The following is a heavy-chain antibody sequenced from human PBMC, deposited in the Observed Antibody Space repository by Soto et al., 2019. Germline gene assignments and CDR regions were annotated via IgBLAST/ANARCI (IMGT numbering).Heavy chain of an antibody. D-gene: IGHD5-18*01. J-gene: IGHJ6*02. CDR3: ARGGAVTAMVGKYYYYYYGMDV. CDR2: IIPIFGTA. Sequence: ASVKVSCKASGGTFSSYAIGWVRQAPGQGLEWMGGIIPIFGTANYAQKFQGRVTITADKSTSTAYMELSSLRSEDTAVYYCARGGAVTAMVGKYYYYYYGMDVWGQGTTVTVSS. CDR1: GGTFSSYA. V-gene: IGHV1-69*06.